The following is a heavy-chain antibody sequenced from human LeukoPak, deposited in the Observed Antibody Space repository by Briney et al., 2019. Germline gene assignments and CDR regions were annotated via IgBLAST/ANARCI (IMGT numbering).Heavy chain of an antibody. CDR2: ISGSGGST. Sequence: PAGGSLRLSCAAFGFTFSNYAMSWVRQAPGKGLDWVSGISGSGGSTYYADSVKGRFTISRDNSKNTLYLQMNSLRVEDTAVYYCAKESGDSTGYYYNYYYYYMDVWGKGTTVTVSS. CDR1: GFTFSNYA. D-gene: IGHD3-22*01. J-gene: IGHJ6*03. V-gene: IGHV3-23*01. CDR3: AKESGDSTGYYYNYYYYYMDV.